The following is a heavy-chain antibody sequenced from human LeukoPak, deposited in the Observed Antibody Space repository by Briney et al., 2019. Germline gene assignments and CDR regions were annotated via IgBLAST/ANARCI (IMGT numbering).Heavy chain of an antibody. CDR3: ARGLRKLFYFDF. J-gene: IGHJ4*02. CDR1: GFSVSGNY. Sequence: PGGSLRLSCAASGFSVSGNYVSWVRQAPGKGLEWVSIVYSGGSTYYADSVKGRFTISRDTSKNTVYLQMNSLRAEDTAVYYCARGLRKLFYFDFWGQGTLVTVAS. CDR2: VYSGGST. D-gene: IGHD2-15*01. V-gene: IGHV3-66*01.